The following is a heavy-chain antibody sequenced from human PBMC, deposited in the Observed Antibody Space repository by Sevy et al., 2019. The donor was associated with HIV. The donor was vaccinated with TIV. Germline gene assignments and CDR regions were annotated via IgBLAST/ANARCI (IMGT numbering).Heavy chain of an antibody. CDR2: ITNSGTSM. D-gene: IGHD4-17*01. V-gene: IGHV3-48*03. CDR1: GFSFRSYE. CDR3: ARDLPPSATTVAHFDC. J-gene: IGHJ4*02. Sequence: GGSLRLSCAASGFSFRSYEMNWVRQAPGKGLEWVSYITNSGTSMYYSDSVRGRFTISRDNARSSLYLQMNSLRGEDTAVYYCARDLPPSATTVAHFDCWGQGTLVTVSS.